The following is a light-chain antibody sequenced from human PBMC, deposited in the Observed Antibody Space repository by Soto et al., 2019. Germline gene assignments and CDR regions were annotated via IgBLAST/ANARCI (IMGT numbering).Light chain of an antibody. CDR3: QQASTFPFT. V-gene: IGKV1-12*01. CDR2: AAS. J-gene: IGKJ4*01. CDR1: QVISSW. Sequence: DTQMTQSPSSLAASVGDRVTITCRASQVISSWLVWYQQKPGHAPKLLTYAASNLQSGVPSRFSGSASGTEFTLTISNLQPEDCATYYCQQASTFPFTFGGGTEVQIK.